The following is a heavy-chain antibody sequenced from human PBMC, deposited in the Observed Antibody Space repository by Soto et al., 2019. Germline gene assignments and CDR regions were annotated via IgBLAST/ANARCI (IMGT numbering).Heavy chain of an antibody. CDR3: ARSSELRFLEWLHHDAFDI. D-gene: IGHD3-3*01. V-gene: IGHV1-18*01. Sequence: ASVKVSCKASGYTFTSYGISWVRQAPGQGLEWMGWISAYNGNTNYAQKLQGRVTMTTDTSTSTAYMELRSLRSDDTAVYYCARSSELRFLEWLHHDAFDIWGQGTRVTVSS. J-gene: IGHJ3*02. CDR1: GYTFTSYG. CDR2: ISAYNGNT.